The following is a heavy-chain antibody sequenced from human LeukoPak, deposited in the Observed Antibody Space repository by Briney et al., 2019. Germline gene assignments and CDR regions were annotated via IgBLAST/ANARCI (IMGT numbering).Heavy chain of an antibody. V-gene: IGHV4-39*02. D-gene: IGHD5-24*01. CDR1: GGSISSSSPY. CDR3: ARERKRRDGYNYGFNY. J-gene: IGHJ4*02. CDR2: IYYSGST. Sequence: PSETLSLTCTVSGGSISSSSPYWGWIRQPPGKGLEWIGSIYYSGSTYYNPSLKSRVTISVDTSKNQFSLKLSSVTAADTAVYYCARERKRRDGYNYGFNYWGQGTLVTVSS.